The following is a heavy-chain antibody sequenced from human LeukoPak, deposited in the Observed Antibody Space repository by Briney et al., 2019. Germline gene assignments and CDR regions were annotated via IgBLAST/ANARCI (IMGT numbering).Heavy chain of an antibody. J-gene: IGHJ4*02. CDR1: KDTFTIYD. CDR3: ARSTMGARRTYDY. CDR2: MNPNSGNT. V-gene: IGHV1-8*01. Sequence: ASVKVSCKASKDTFTIYDVNWVRQATGLGLEWMGWMNPNSGNTGYAQKFQGRVTMTMNSSISTAYTELTSLTSEDTAVYYCARSTMGARRTYDYWGQGTLVTVSS. D-gene: IGHD1-26*01.